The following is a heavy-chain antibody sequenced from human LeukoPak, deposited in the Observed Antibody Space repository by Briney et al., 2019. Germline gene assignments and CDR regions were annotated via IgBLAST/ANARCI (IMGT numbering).Heavy chain of an antibody. CDR3: AKDTRSGSSGWLYCFDY. CDR1: GFTFSSYA. Sequence: GGSLRLSCAASGFTFSSYAMSWVRQAPGKGLEWVSAISGSGGSTYYADSVKGRFTISRDNSKNTLYLQMNSLRAEDTAVYYCAKDTRSGSSGWLYCFDYWGQGTLVTVSS. CDR2: ISGSGGST. V-gene: IGHV3-23*01. D-gene: IGHD6-19*01. J-gene: IGHJ4*02.